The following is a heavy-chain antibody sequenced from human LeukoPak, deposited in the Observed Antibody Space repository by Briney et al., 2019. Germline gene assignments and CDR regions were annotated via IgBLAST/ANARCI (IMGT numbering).Heavy chain of an antibody. J-gene: IGHJ4*02. Sequence: GGSLRLSCAASGFTFSSYGMHWVRQAPGKGLEWVAVIWYDGSNKYYADSVKGRFTISRNNSKNTLYLQMNSLRAEDTAVYYCAGDQEAISSMVDYWGQGTLVTVSS. CDR1: GFTFSSYG. CDR2: IWYDGSNK. D-gene: IGHD3-10*01. CDR3: AGDQEAISSMVDY. V-gene: IGHV3-33*01.